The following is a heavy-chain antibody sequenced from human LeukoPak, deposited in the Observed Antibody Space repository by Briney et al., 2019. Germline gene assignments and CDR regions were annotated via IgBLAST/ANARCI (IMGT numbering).Heavy chain of an antibody. CDR2: IRYDGSNK. J-gene: IGHJ4*02. D-gene: IGHD3-10*01. CDR3: ARGFYYGSGSYTPYYFDY. V-gene: IGHV3-30*02. Sequence: GGSLRLSCAASGFTFSSYGMHWVRQAPGKGLEWVAFIRYDGSNKYYADSVKGRFTISRDNAKNSLYLQMNSLRAEDTAVYYCARGFYYGSGSYTPYYFDYWGQGTLVTVSS. CDR1: GFTFSSYG.